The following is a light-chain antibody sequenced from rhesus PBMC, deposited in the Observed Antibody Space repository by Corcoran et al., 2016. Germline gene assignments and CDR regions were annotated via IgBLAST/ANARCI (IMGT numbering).Light chain of an antibody. CDR2: KAS. J-gene: IGKJ1*01. CDR1: QSISSW. CDR3: QQYSSSRT. V-gene: IGKV1-22*01. Sequence: DIQMTQSPSSLSASVGDTVTITCRASQSISSWLAWYQQKPGKAPKLLIYKASSLQSGVPARLSGSGSGTDFTLTISSLQSEDFATYYCQQYSSSRTFGQGNKVEIK.